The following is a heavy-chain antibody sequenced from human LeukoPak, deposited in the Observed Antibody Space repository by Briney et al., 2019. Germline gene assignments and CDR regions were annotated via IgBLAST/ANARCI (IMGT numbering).Heavy chain of an antibody. CDR2: IKQDGSEK. CDR1: GFTFSSYW. J-gene: IGHJ4*02. V-gene: IGHV3-7*01. CDR3: ASDKIVGATKFDY. D-gene: IGHD1-26*01. Sequence: PGGSLRLSCAASGFTFSSYWMSWVRQAPGKGLEWVANIKQDGSEKYYVDSVKGRSTISRDNVKNSLYLQVNSLRAEDTAVYYCASDKIVGATKFDYWGQGTLVTVSS.